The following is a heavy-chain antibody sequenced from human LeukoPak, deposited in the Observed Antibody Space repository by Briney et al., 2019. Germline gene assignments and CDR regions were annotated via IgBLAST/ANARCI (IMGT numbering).Heavy chain of an antibody. J-gene: IGHJ4*02. CDR2: FDPEDGET. Sequence: ASVKVSCKVSGYTLTELSMHWVRQAPGKGLEWMGGFDPEDGETIYAQKFQGRVTMTEDTSTDTAYMELSSLRSEDTAVYYCATRSYSSGWYGFDYWGQGTLVTVSS. D-gene: IGHD6-19*01. V-gene: IGHV1-24*01. CDR3: ATRSYSSGWYGFDY. CDR1: GYTLTELS.